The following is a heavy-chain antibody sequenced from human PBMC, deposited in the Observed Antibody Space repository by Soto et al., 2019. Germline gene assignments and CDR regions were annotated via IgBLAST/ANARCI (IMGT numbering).Heavy chain of an antibody. CDR1: GFTFSSYA. D-gene: IGHD3-3*01. Sequence: GGSLRLSCAASGFTFSSYAMHWVRQAPGKGLEWVAVISYDGSNKYYADSVKGRFTISRDNSKNTLYLQMNSLRAEDTAVYYCARGFPVTIFGVVTNRSQFDYWGQGTLVTVSS. CDR2: ISYDGSNK. CDR3: ARGFPVTIFGVVTNRSQFDY. V-gene: IGHV3-30-3*01. J-gene: IGHJ4*02.